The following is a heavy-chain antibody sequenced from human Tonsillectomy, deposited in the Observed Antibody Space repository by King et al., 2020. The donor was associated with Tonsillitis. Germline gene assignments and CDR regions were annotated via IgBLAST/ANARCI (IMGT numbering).Heavy chain of an antibody. Sequence: VQLVESGGGLAQPGGSLTLSCVASGFIFSSSWMTWVRQAPGKGLEWVANIKEDGSEKYYVDSVKGRFTISRDNVKNSLYLQMNSLRAEDTAVYYCARDLHYYDSCGYYDAFDIWGQGTMVTVSS. J-gene: IGHJ3*02. CDR3: ARDLHYYDSCGYYDAFDI. V-gene: IGHV3-7*03. D-gene: IGHD3-22*01. CDR1: GFIFSSSW. CDR2: IKEDGSEK.